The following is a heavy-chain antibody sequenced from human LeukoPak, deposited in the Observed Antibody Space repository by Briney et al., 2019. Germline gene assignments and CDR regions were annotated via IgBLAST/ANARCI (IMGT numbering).Heavy chain of an antibody. CDR3: ARETLPAVSSSGWYSGWFDP. D-gene: IGHD6-19*01. J-gene: IGHJ5*02. CDR1: GFTFSSYG. Sequence: GGSLRLSCAASGFTFSSYGMHWVRQAPGKGLEWVAVIWYDGSNKYYADSVKGRFTISRDNSKNTLYLQMNSLRAEDTAVYYCARETLPAVSSSGWYSGWFDPWGQGTLVTVSS. CDR2: IWYDGSNK. V-gene: IGHV3-33*01.